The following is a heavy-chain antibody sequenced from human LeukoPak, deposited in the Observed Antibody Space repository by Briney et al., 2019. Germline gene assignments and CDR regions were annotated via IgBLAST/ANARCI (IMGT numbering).Heavy chain of an antibody. CDR1: GGSFSGYH. V-gene: IGHV4-34*01. D-gene: IGHD3-10*01. CDR2: INHSGST. Sequence: SETLSLTCAVYGGSFSGYHWSWIRQPPGKGLEWIGEINHSGSTNYNPSLKSRVTISVDTSKNQFSLKLSSVTAADTAVYYCARGSIITMVYFRWFDPWGQGTLVTVSS. J-gene: IGHJ5*02. CDR3: ARGSIITMVYFRWFDP.